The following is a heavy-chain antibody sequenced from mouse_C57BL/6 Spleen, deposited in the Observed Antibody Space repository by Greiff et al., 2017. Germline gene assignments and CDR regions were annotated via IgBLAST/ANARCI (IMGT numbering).Heavy chain of an antibody. Sequence: VQLQESGAELVRPGASVKMSCKASGYTFTTYPIEWMKQNHGKSLEWIGNFHPYNDDTKYNEKFKGKATLTVEKSSSTVYLELSRLTSDDSAVYYCARRYYYGSSPHFDYWGQGTTLTVSS. CDR2: FHPYNDDT. CDR3: ARRYYYGSSPHFDY. J-gene: IGHJ2*01. D-gene: IGHD1-1*01. V-gene: IGHV1-47*01. CDR1: GYTFTTYP.